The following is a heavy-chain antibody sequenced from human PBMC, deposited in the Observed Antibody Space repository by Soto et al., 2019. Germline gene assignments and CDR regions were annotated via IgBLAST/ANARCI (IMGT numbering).Heavy chain of an antibody. J-gene: IGHJ4*02. D-gene: IGHD5-12*01. Sequence: SDQHSHTCTFTSPAASSSSFYWGWIRKRPGKGLEWIGRKYYRGSTYYNPSLKSRVTISVDTSKNKFSLKLSSVTAAGTAVYYCARHCPDKVAANTWGYYFDYWGQG. CDR2: KYYRGST. V-gene: IGHV4-39*01. CDR1: SPAASSSSFY. CDR3: ARHCPDKVAANTWGYYFDY.